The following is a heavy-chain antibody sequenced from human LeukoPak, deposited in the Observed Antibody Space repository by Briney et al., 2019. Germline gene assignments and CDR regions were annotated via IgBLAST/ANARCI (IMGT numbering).Heavy chain of an antibody. CDR3: AKGGYYDSSGYPYYYYYMDV. D-gene: IGHD3-22*01. V-gene: IGHV3-23*01. J-gene: IGHJ6*03. CDR2: ISGSGGST. CDR1: GFTFSSYG. Sequence: PGGSLRLSCATSGFTFSSYGMSWVRQAPGKGLEWVSAISGSGGSTYYADSVKGRFTISRDNSKNTLYLQMNSLRAEDTAVYYCAKGGYYDSSGYPYYYYYMDVWGKGTTVTISS.